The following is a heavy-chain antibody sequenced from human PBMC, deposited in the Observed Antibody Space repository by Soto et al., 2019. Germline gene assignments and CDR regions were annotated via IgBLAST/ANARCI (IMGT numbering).Heavy chain of an antibody. V-gene: IGHV3-15*07. Sequence: GGSLRLSCAASGFTFSNAWINWVRQAPGKGLEWVGRVKSKNDGGTTDFAAPVKGRFAISRDDSKNMVYLEMNSLQTEDTAIYYCTTDSYITSIIVRFDYWGHGTLVIVSS. CDR3: TTDSYITSIIVRFDY. CDR1: GFTFSNAW. J-gene: IGHJ4*01. D-gene: IGHD3-22*01. CDR2: VKSKNDGGTT.